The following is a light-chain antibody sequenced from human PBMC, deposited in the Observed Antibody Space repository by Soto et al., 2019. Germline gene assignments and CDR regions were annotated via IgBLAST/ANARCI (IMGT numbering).Light chain of an antibody. CDR1: QSVSSY. V-gene: IGKV3-11*01. CDR3: QQRSNWLT. CDR2: DAS. Sequence: EIVLTQSPATLSLSPGERATLSCRASQSVSSYLAWYQQKPGQAPRLLIYDASNRATGIQARFTGSGSGTDITPTISSLEPEGVAVYYCQQRSNWLTFGGGTKVEIK. J-gene: IGKJ4*01.